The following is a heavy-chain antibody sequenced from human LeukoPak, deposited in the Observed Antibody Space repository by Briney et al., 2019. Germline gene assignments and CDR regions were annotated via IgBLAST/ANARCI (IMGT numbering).Heavy chain of an antibody. CDR1: GGSINSGSYY. V-gene: IGHV4-61*02. CDR3: ARGLNYYGSGSPYLYV. Sequence: SETLSLTCTVSGGSINSGSYYWNWVRQPAGKGLEWIGRVHTTGSTNYNPSLKSRVTISLDTSKNQFSLKLSSVTAADTAVYYCARGLNYYGSGSPYLYVWGKGTTVTVSS. D-gene: IGHD3-10*01. J-gene: IGHJ6*04. CDR2: VHTTGST.